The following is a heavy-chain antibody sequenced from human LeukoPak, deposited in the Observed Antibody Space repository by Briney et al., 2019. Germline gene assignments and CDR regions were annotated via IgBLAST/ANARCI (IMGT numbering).Heavy chain of an antibody. Sequence: SETLPLTCTVSGDSISTYYWSWIRQPPGKGLEWTGYIDYSGGTNYNPSLKSRVTISVDTSKSQFSLKLNSVTTADTAVFYCARHGGSYSLDYWGQGTLVTVSS. D-gene: IGHD1-26*01. V-gene: IGHV4-59*08. CDR2: IDYSGGT. CDR1: GDSISTYY. CDR3: ARHGGSYSLDY. J-gene: IGHJ4*02.